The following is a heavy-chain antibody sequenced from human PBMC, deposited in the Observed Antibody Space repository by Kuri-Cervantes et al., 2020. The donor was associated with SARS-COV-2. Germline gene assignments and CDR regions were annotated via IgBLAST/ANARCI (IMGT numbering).Heavy chain of an antibody. CDR2: IWYDGSNK. CDR3: ARDADSNSRYYYYGMDV. V-gene: IGHV3-33*01. D-gene: IGHD4-11*01. Sequence: GESLKISCAASGFTFSSYSMHWVRQAPGKGLEWVAVIWYDGSNKYYADSVKGRFTISRDNSKNTLYLQMNSLRAEDTAVYYCARDADSNSRYYYYGMDVWGQGTTVTVSS. CDR1: GFTFSSYS. J-gene: IGHJ6*02.